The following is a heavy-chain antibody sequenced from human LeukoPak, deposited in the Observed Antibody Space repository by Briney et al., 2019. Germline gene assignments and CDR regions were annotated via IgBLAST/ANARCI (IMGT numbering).Heavy chain of an antibody. CDR2: ISWNSGSI. CDR3: AKDMGTAMVPYGMDV. CDR1: GFTFDDYA. J-gene: IGHJ6*02. D-gene: IGHD5-18*01. Sequence: GGSLRLSCAASGFTFDDYAMHWVRQAPGKGLEWVSGISWNSGSIGYADSVKGRFTISRDNAKNSLYLQMNSLRAEDTALYYCAKDMGTAMVPYGMDVWGQGTTVTVSS. V-gene: IGHV3-9*01.